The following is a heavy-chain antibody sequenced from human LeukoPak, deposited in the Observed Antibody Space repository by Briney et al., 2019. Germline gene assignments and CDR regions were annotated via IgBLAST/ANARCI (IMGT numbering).Heavy chain of an antibody. Sequence: GGSLRLSCAASGFTFSSYAMHWVRQAPGKGLEWVAVISYDGSNKYYADSVKGRFTISRDNSKNTLYLQMNSLRAEDTAVYFCARYSGSYDSFDHWGQGTLVTVSS. CDR1: GFTFSSYA. V-gene: IGHV3-30-3*01. J-gene: IGHJ4*02. D-gene: IGHD1-26*01. CDR3: ARYSGSYDSFDH. CDR2: ISYDGSNK.